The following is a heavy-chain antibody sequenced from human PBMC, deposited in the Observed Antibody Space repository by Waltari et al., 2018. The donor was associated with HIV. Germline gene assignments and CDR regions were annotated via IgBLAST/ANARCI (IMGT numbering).Heavy chain of an antibody. J-gene: IGHJ4*02. Sequence: QVQLQQWGAGLLKPSETLSLTCSVYGGSFTNFYWHWTRQTPDEVLQWIGEINQGGVTNVNPSLKSRVIMSIDTSKYEISLNLTSVSVADTALYFCARRGSSASPLTLWGRGSRVTVSS. CDR3: ARRGSSASPLTL. D-gene: IGHD3-10*01. CDR1: GGSFTNFY. V-gene: IGHV4-34*01. CDR2: INQGGVT.